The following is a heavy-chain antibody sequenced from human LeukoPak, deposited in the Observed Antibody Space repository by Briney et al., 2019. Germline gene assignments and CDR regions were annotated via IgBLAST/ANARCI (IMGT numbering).Heavy chain of an antibody. Sequence: SETLSLTCTVSGGSISSSTYYWGWIRQPPGKGLEWIGEINHSGSTNYNPSLKSRVTISVDTSKNQFSLKLSSVTAADTAVYYCARREQWLVGDDYWGQGTLVTVSS. J-gene: IGHJ4*02. CDR1: GGSISSSTYY. CDR2: INHSGST. CDR3: ARREQWLVGDDY. D-gene: IGHD6-19*01. V-gene: IGHV4-39*07.